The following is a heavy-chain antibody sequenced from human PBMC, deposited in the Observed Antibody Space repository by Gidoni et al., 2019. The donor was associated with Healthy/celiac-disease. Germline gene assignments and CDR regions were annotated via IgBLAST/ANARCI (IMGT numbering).Heavy chain of an antibody. CDR2: ISSSSSYI. J-gene: IGHJ4*02. D-gene: IGHD3-22*01. CDR3: ARDGPYDSSGY. Sequence: EVQLVESGGGLVKPGGSLRLSFAASGFTFSSYSMNWVRQAPGKVLEWVSSISSSSSYIYYADSVKGRFTISRDNAKNSLYLQMNSLRAEDTAVYYCARDGPYDSSGYWGQGTLVTVSS. V-gene: IGHV3-21*01. CDR1: GFTFSSYS.